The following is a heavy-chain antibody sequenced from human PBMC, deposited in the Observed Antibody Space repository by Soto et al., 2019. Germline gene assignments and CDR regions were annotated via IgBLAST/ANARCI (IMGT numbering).Heavy chain of an antibody. CDR2: ISSNGGST. V-gene: IGHV3-64*01. J-gene: IGHJ3*02. CDR1: GFTFSSYA. CDR3: ARPLSNQLQAADDAFDI. D-gene: IGHD2-2*01. Sequence: GGSLRLSCAASGFTFSSYAMHWVRQAPGKGLEYVSAISSNGGSTYYANSVKGRFTISRDNSKNTLYLQMGSLRAEDMAVYYCARPLSNQLQAADDAFDIWGQGTMVTVSS.